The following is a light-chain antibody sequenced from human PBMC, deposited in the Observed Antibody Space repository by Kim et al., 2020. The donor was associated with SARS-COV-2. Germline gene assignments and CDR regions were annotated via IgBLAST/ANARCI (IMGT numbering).Light chain of an antibody. CDR3: QQYNNWPRT. J-gene: IGKJ1*01. CDR1: QSVRSN. Sequence: EIVMTQSPATLSVSPGERASLSCRASQSVRSNLAWYQQKPGQAPRLLMYGASTRATGIPARFSGSGSGTEFTLTISSLQSEDFAVHFCQQYNNWPRTFGQGTKVDIK. CDR2: GAS. V-gene: IGKV3-15*01.